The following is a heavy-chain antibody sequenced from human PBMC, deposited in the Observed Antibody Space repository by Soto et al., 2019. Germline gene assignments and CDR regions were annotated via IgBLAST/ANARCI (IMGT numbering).Heavy chain of an antibody. CDR1: GFTFSSYA. Sequence: GGSLRLTCAASGFTFSSYAMSWVRQAPGKGLEWVSAISGSGGSTYYADSVKGRFTISRDNSKNTLYLQMNSLRAEDTAVYYCAKDNVGVRGVINYYYYMDVWGKGTTVNVSS. CDR2: ISGSGGST. J-gene: IGHJ6*03. CDR3: AKDNVGVRGVINYYYYMDV. V-gene: IGHV3-23*01. D-gene: IGHD3-10*01.